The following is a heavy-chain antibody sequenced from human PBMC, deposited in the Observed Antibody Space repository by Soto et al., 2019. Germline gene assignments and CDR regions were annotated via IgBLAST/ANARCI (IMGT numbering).Heavy chain of an antibody. CDR3: AASCVACGGFNYYGMDG. CDR1: GDSISSGGYY. D-gene: IGHD2-21*01. V-gene: IGHV4-31*03. CDR2: IYYSGST. J-gene: IGHJ6*02. Sequence: QVQLQESGPGLVKPSQTLSLTCTVSGDSISSGGYYWSWIRQHPGKGLAWIGYIYYSGSTYYNPSLKSRVTISVDTSKHQFSLKRSSVTAADTAVYYCAASCVACGGFNYYGMDGWGQGTTVTFSS.